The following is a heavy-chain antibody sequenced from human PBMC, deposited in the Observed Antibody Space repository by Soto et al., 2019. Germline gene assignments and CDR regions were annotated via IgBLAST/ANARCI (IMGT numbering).Heavy chain of an antibody. V-gene: IGHV3-30*18. CDR1: GXTFSSYW. J-gene: IGHJ6*02. D-gene: IGHD5-18*01. Sequence: GSLRLSCAASGXTFSSYWMHWVRQAPGKGLEWVAVISYDGSNKYYADSVKGRLTISRDNSKNTLYLQMNSLRDEDTAVYYCAKGDTAMIDYYYYGMDVWGQGTTGTVSS. CDR2: ISYDGSNK. CDR3: AKGDTAMIDYYYYGMDV.